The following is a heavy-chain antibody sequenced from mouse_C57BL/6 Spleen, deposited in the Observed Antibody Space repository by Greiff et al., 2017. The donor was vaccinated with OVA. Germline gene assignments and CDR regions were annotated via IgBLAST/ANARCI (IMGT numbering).Heavy chain of an antibody. D-gene: IGHD2-5*01. CDR2: IDPSDSYI. CDR1: GYTFTSYW. CDR3: ARVAYNSNYVYYSMDY. V-gene: IGHV1-50*01. Sequence: QVHVKQPGAELVKPGASVKLSCKASGYTFTSYWMQWVKQRPGQGLEWIGEIDPSDSYINYNQKFKGKATLTVDTSSSTAYMQLSSLTADDSAVYYCARVAYNSNYVYYSMDYWGQGTTVTVSS. J-gene: IGHJ4*01.